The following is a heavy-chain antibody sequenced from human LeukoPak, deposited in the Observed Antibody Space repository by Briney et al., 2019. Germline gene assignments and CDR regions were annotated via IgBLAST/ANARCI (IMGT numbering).Heavy chain of an antibody. CDR3: ARGWNRFDY. CDR2: IYHSGST. J-gene: IGHJ4*02. CDR1: GGSISSGGYS. V-gene: IGHV4-30-2*01. Sequence: SETLSLTCAVSGGSISSGGYSWRWLRQPPGKGLEWIGYIYHSGSTYYDPSLKSRVTISVDRSKNQFSLKLSSVTAADTAVYYCARGWNRFDYWGQGTLVTVSS. D-gene: IGHD1-1*01.